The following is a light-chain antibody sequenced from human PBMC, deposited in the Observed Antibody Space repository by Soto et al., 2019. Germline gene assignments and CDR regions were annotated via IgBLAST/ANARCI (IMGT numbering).Light chain of an antibody. J-gene: IGKJ5*01. V-gene: IGKV1-9*01. Sequence: DIQMTQSPSSLSASVGDRVTITCRATQGISSYLAWYQQKPGKAPNLLIYAASSLQSGVPSRFSGSGSGTEFTLTISSLQPEDFATYYCQQLNSYPLTFGQGTRLEI. CDR3: QQLNSYPLT. CDR2: AAS. CDR1: QGISSY.